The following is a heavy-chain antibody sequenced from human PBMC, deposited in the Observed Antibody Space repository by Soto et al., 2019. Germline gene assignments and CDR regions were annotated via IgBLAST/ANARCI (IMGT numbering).Heavy chain of an antibody. D-gene: IGHD5-12*01. V-gene: IGHV4-59*08. CDR3: ARLIRSGYDLFYFDY. J-gene: IGHJ4*02. CDR2: IYYSGST. Sequence: SETLSLTCTVSGGSISSYYWSWIRQPPGKGLEWIGYIYYSGSTNYNPSLKSRVTISVDTSKNQFSLKLSSVTAADTAVYYCARLIRSGYDLFYFDYWGQGTLVTVSS. CDR1: GGSISSYY.